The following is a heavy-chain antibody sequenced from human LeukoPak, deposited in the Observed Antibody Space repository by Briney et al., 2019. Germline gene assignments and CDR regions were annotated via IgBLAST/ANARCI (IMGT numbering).Heavy chain of an antibody. CDR1: RFSISTGYY. D-gene: IGHD1-26*01. CDR3: ARWGPIVGATTVDY. Sequence: SETLSLTCAVSRFSISTGYYWGWIRQPPGKGLEWIGIIYHSGTTYYNPSLKSRVTISVNTSKSQFSLNLGSVTAADAAVYYCARWGPIVGATTVDYWGQGTLVTVSS. V-gene: IGHV4-38-2*01. J-gene: IGHJ4*02. CDR2: IYHSGTT.